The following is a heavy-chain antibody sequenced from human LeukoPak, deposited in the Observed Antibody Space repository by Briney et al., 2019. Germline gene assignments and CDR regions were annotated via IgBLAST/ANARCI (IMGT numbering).Heavy chain of an antibody. J-gene: IGHJ4*02. CDR2: IYYSGST. Sequence: PSETLSLTCTASGGSISSGGYYWSWIRQHPGKGLEWIGYIYYSGSTYYNPSLKSRVTISVDTSKNQFSLKLSSVTAADTAVYYCARISADDLSLVDYWGQGTLVTVSS. V-gene: IGHV4-31*03. CDR3: ARISADDLSLVDY. D-gene: IGHD1-1*01. CDR1: GGSISSGGYY.